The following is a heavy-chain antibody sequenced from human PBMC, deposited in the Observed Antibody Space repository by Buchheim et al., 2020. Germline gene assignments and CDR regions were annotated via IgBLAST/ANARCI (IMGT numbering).Heavy chain of an antibody. J-gene: IGHJ5*02. Sequence: EVQLVESGGGLVKPGGSLRLSCAASGFTFSNTWMSWVRQAPGKGLEWVGRIKSKTDGGTTDYAAPVKGRFTISRADSKNTLYLQMNSLKTEDTAVYYCTTPFQDDYGDSWFDPWGQGTL. V-gene: IGHV3-15*01. CDR1: GFTFSNTW. CDR3: TTPFQDDYGDSWFDP. CDR2: IKSKTDGGTT. D-gene: IGHD4-17*01.